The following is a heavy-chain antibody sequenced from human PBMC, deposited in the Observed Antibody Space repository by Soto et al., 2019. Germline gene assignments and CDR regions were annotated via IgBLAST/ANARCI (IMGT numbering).Heavy chain of an antibody. CDR3: VKEFGDAGSSYESFFDY. CDR2: VSYDGGTK. D-gene: IGHD5-18*01. CDR1: GFTLSSHG. Sequence: QVQLVESGGGVVQPGGSLRLSCAASGFTLSSHGMQWVRQAPGKGLEWVAVVSYDGGTKYYADSVKGRFTISRDNSKNTLYLQMNSLRAEDTAVYYCVKEFGDAGSSYESFFDYWGQGTLVTVSS. V-gene: IGHV3-30*18. J-gene: IGHJ4*02.